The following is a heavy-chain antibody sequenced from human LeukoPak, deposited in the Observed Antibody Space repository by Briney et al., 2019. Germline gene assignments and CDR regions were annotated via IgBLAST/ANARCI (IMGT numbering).Heavy chain of an antibody. Sequence: GGSLRLSCAASGFTFSSYAMSWVRQAPGKGLEWVSAISGSGSTYYADSVKGRFTISRDNSKNTLYLQMNSLRAEDTAVYYCARLHTGLLIDYWGQGTLVTVSS. CDR3: ARLHTGLLIDY. V-gene: IGHV3-23*01. CDR2: ISGSGST. J-gene: IGHJ4*02. D-gene: IGHD4-11*01. CDR1: GFTFSSYA.